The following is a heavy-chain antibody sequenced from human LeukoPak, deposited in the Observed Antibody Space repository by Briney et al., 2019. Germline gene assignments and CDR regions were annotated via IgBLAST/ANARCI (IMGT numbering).Heavy chain of an antibody. J-gene: IGHJ3*02. CDR3: ARQWTTVTPGAFDI. CDR2: IYYSGST. CDR1: GGSISSSSYY. Sequence: SETLSLTCTVSGGSISSSSYYWGWVRQPPGKGLEWIGSIYYSGSTYYNPSLKSRVTISVDTSKNQFSLKLSSVTAADTAVYYCARQWTTVTPGAFDIWGQGTMVTVSS. D-gene: IGHD4-17*01. V-gene: IGHV4-39*01.